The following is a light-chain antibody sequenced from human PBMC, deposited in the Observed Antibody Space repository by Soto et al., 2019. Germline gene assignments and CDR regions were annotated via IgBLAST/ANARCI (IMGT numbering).Light chain of an antibody. CDR2: EVN. Sequence: QSVLTQPASVSGSPAQSITISCTGTSSDVGGYNYVSWYQQHPGKAPKLLIFEVNNRPSGVSNRFSGSKSGNTASLTISGXXXXXXXXXXCSSYTGSSTLEVFGGGTKLTV. CDR1: SSDVGGYNY. J-gene: IGLJ2*01. CDR3: SSYTGSSTLEV. V-gene: IGLV2-14*01.